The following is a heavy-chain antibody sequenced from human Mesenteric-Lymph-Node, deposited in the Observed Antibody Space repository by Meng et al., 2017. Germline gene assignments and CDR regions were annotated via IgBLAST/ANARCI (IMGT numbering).Heavy chain of an antibody. CDR2: IYYSGST. V-gene: IGHV4-31*03. J-gene: IGHJ5*02. CDR1: GGSISSGGFY. D-gene: IGHD4-17*01. Sequence: QLQLQESGPGLAKPPETMSLTCTVSGGSISSGGFYWSWIRQHPGKGLEWIGYIYYSGSTYYNPSLRSRVAISIDTSKNQFSLKLTSVTAADTAVYFCARTNYGDYNWFDPWGQGTLVTVSS. CDR3: ARTNYGDYNWFDP.